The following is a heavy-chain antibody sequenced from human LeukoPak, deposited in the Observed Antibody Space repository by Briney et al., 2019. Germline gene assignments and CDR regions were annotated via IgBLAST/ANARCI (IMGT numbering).Heavy chain of an antibody. D-gene: IGHD6-19*01. V-gene: IGHV4-59*01. CDR3: AKDRVAVADRVWGIYFDY. CDR2: IYYSGST. CDR1: GGSISSYY. J-gene: IGHJ4*02. Sequence: SETLSLTCTVSGGSISSYYWSWIRQPPGKGLEWIGYIYYSGSTNYNPSLKSRVTISVDTSKNQFSLKLSSVTAADTAVYYCAKDRVAVADRVWGIYFDYWGQGTLVTVSS.